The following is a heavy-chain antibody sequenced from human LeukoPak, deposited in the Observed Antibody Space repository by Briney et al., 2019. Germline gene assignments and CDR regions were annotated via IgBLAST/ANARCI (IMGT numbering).Heavy chain of an antibody. Sequence: GGSLRLSCAASGFTFSSYGMHWVRQAPGKGLEWVAFIRYDGSNKYYADSVKGRFTITRDNSKNTLYLQMNSLRAEVTAVYYCAKDHSKIQPFDYWGQGTLVTVSS. J-gene: IGHJ4*02. CDR2: IRYDGSNK. V-gene: IGHV3-30*02. CDR1: GFTFSSYG. D-gene: IGHD5-18*01. CDR3: AKDHSKIQPFDY.